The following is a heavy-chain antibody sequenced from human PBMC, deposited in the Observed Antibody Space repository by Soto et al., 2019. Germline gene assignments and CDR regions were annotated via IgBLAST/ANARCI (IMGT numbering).Heavy chain of an antibody. CDR3: AREYCSGGSCYTYFDY. J-gene: IGHJ4*02. CDR2: INPSGGST. Sequence: QVQLVQSGAEVKKPGASVHVSCKASGYTFTSYNMHWVRQAPGQGLEWMGIINPSGGSTSNAQKFQGRVTMTRDTSTSTGYMELSSLRSEDTAVYYCAREYCSGGSCYTYFDYWGQGTLVTVSS. CDR1: GYTFTSYN. D-gene: IGHD2-15*01. V-gene: IGHV1-46*01.